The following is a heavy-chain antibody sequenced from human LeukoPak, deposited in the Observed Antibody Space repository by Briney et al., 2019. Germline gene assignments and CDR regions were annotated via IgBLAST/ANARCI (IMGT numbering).Heavy chain of an antibody. CDR3: ARDRWAVAGQRGYWYFDL. CDR1: GGSISSYY. Sequence: SETLSLTCTVSGGSISSYYWGWIRQPPGKGLEWIGYIYYSGSTNYNPSLKSRVTISVDTSKNQFSLKLSSVTAADTAVYYCARDRWAVAGQRGYWYFDLWGRGTLVTVSS. V-gene: IGHV4-59*01. D-gene: IGHD6-19*01. CDR2: IYYSGST. J-gene: IGHJ2*01.